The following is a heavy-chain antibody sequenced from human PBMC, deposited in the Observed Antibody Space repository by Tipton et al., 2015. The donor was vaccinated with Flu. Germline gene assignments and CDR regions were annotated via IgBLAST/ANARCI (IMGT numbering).Heavy chain of an antibody. CDR3: AREGPGVSIAVAGTFDY. V-gene: IGHV1-69*01. D-gene: IGHD6-19*01. J-gene: IGHJ4*02. CDR2: IIPIFGTA. Sequence: QLVQSGAEVKKPGSSVKVSCKASGGTFSSYAISWVRQAPGQGLEWMGGIIPIFGTANYAQKFQGRVTITADESTSTAYMELSSLRSEDTAVYYWAREGPGVSIAVAGTFDYWGQGTLVTVSS. CDR1: GGTFSSYA.